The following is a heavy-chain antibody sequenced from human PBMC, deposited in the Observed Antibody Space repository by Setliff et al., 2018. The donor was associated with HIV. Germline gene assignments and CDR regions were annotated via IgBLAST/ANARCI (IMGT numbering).Heavy chain of an antibody. CDR3: ARRGRTGNSYVLNWFDP. D-gene: IGHD5-18*01. CDR2: IYYSGST. V-gene: IGHV4-59*12. Sequence: SETLSLTCAVYGGSLSGYYWTWIRQPPGKGLEWIGYIYYSGSTNYNPSLKSRVTISVDTSKNQFSLSLTSVTAADTAVYYCARRGRTGNSYVLNWFDPWGQGTLVTVSS. J-gene: IGHJ5*02. CDR1: GGSLSGYY.